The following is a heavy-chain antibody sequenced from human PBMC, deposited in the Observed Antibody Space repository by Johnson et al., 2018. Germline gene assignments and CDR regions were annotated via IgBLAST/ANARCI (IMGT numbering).Heavy chain of an antibody. V-gene: IGHV1-8*01. D-gene: IGHD3-10*01. J-gene: IGHJ5*02. Sequence: QVQLVESGAEVKKPGASVKVSCKASGYTFTNYGINWVRQATGQGLEWMGWMNPYNGNTGYAQKFQGRVSMTRNTSINTAYMELSSLRSEYTAVYHCAGMDYCSGNYVNLDRFDPWGQGTLVTVSS. CDR1: GYTFTNYG. CDR2: MNPYNGNT. CDR3: AGMDYCSGNYVNLDRFDP.